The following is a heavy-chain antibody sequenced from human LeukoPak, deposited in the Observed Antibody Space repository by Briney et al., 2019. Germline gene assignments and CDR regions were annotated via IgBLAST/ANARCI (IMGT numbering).Heavy chain of an antibody. D-gene: IGHD2-2*01. Sequence: SETLSLTCTVSGGFVSNGSYYWNWIRQPPGKGLEWIGYIYYSGSTNYNPSLKSRVTISVDTSKNQFSLKLSSVTAADTAVYYCARAGEYCSSTSCYAVLGAFDIWGQGTMVTVSS. V-gene: IGHV4-61*01. J-gene: IGHJ3*02. CDR1: GGFVSNGSYY. CDR3: ARAGEYCSSTSCYAVLGAFDI. CDR2: IYYSGST.